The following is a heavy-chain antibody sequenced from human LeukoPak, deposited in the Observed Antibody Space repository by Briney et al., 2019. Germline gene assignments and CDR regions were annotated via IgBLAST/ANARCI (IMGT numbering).Heavy chain of an antibody. CDR1: GFTFSSYA. V-gene: IGHV3-30-3*01. J-gene: IGHJ5*02. Sequence: GGSLRLSCAASGFTFSSYAMHWVRQAPGKGLEWVAVISYDGSNKYYADSVKGRFTISRDNSKNTLYLQMNSLRAEDTAVYYCARDRPPIGIAVAEVEHWFDPWGQGTLVTVSS. D-gene: IGHD6-19*01. CDR2: ISYDGSNK. CDR3: ARDRPPIGIAVAEVEHWFDP.